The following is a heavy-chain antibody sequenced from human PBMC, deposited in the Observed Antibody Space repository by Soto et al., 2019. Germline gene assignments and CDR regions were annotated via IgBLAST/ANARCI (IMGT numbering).Heavy chain of an antibody. CDR1: GGSTSSSNYQ. D-gene: IGHD1-26*01. J-gene: IGHJ4*02. Sequence: QLQLQESGPGLVKPSETLSLTCTVSGGSTSSSNYQWVWIRQPPGNGLEWIGNVYYNGNTYYNPSLKSRLTISVDTSNNQFSLKVKSVTAADTAVYYCARLSGTYNDRYFDYWGQGTLVTVSS. CDR3: ARLSGTYNDRYFDY. CDR2: VYYNGNT. V-gene: IGHV4-39*01.